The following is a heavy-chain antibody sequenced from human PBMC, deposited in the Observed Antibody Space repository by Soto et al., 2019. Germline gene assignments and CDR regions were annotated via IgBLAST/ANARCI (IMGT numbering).Heavy chain of an antibody. CDR2: ISADDGYT. CDR3: ASDVFY. J-gene: IGHJ4*02. V-gene: IGHV1-18*01. CDR1: GYTFSSHG. Sequence: QVQLVQSGAEMKKPGASVKVSCKASGYTFSSHGINWVRQAPGQRLEWVGWISADDGYTNYAQNLQDRVIMTTDTSTSTAYMELTSLRSDDTAVYYCASDVFYWGQGTLVTVSS.